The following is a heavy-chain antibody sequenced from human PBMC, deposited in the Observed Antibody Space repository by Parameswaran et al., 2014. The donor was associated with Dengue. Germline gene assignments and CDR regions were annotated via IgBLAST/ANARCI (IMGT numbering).Heavy chain of an antibody. CDR2: IYYSGST. D-gene: IGHD3-22*01. J-gene: IGHJ4*02. V-gene: IGHV4-59*01. CDR1: GGSISSYY. Sequence: SETLSLTCTVSGGSISSYYWSWIRQPPGKGLEWIGYIYYSGSTNYNPSLKSRVTISVDTSKNQFSLKLSSVTAADTAVYYCAREYDSALGYWGQGTLVTVSS. CDR3: AREYDSALGY.